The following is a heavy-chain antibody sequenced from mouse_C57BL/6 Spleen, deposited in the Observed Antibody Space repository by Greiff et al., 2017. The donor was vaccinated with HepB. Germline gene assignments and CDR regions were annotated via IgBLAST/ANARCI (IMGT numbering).Heavy chain of an antibody. CDR2: INPSTGGT. D-gene: IGHD4-1*02. J-gene: IGHJ3*01. CDR3: ARGPSTGTFAY. Sequence: VQLQQSGPELVKPGASVKISCKASGYSFTGYYMNWVKQSPEKSLEWIGEINPSTGGTTYNQKFKAKATLTVDKSSSTAYMQLKSLTSEDSAVYYCARGPSTGTFAYWGQGTLVTVSA. CDR1: GYSFTGYY. V-gene: IGHV1-42*01.